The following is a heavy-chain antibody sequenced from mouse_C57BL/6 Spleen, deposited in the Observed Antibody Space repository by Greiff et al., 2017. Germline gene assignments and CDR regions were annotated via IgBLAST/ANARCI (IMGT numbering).Heavy chain of an antibody. J-gene: IGHJ4*01. V-gene: IGHV1-69*01. Sequence: QVQLQQPGAELVMPWASVTLSCKASGYTFTSYWMHWVKQRPGQGLEWIGEIDPSDSYTNYNQQFKGKSTLTVDKSSSTAYMQLSSMTSEDSAVYDCARTTSDARDYWGQGTSVTVSS. D-gene: IGHD2-12*01. CDR3: ARTTSDARDY. CDR1: GYTFTSYW. CDR2: IDPSDSYT.